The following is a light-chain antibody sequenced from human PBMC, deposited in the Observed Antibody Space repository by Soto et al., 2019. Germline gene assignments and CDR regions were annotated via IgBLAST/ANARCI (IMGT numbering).Light chain of an antibody. V-gene: IGKV4-1*01. J-gene: IGKJ3*01. Sequence: DIVMTQSPHSLAVSLGERATINCKSSQSVLYHSNNKNYLAWYQQKPGQPPKLLIYWASTRKSGVPARCSGSGSGTAFTLPISSLQAEDVAVYDCHQYDTTPPFFGPGTKVDIK. CDR1: QSVLYHSNNKNY. CDR2: WAS. CDR3: HQYDTTPPF.